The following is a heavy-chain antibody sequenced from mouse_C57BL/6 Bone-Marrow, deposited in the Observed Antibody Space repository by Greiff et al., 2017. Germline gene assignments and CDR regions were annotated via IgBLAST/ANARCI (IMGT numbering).Heavy chain of an antibody. Sequence: QVQLQQPGAELVKPGASVKMSCKASGYTFTSYWITWVKQRPGQGLEWIGDIYPGSGSTNYNQKFKGKATLTVDTSSSTAYMQLSSLTSEDSAVYYCAREDYYAMDYWGQGTSVTVSS. CDR1: GYTFTSYW. V-gene: IGHV1-55*01. CDR3: AREDYYAMDY. CDR2: IYPGSGST. J-gene: IGHJ4*01.